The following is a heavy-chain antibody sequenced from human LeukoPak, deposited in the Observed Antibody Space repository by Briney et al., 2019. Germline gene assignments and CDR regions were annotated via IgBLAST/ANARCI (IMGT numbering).Heavy chain of an antibody. CDR1: GFTFSSYA. J-gene: IGHJ4*02. CDR3: AKDRNSRGWYHPAY. V-gene: IGHV3-23*01. Sequence: GGSLRLSCAASGFTFSSYAMSWVRQAPGKGLEWVSAISGSGCSTYYADSVKGRFTISRDSSKNTVYLKMNSLRCGDRAVFFFAKDRNSRGWYHPAYWGQGTRVPVFS. CDR2: ISGSGCST. D-gene: IGHD6-19*01.